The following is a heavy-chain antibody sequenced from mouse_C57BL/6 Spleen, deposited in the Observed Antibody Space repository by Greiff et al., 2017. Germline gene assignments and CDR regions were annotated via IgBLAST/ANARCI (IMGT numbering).Heavy chain of an antibody. D-gene: IGHD2-5*01. J-gene: IGHJ3*01. Sequence: QVQLQQSGAELAKPGASVKLSCKASGYTFTSYWMHWVKPRPGQGLEWIGYINPSIGYTKYNQKFKDKATLTADKSSSTAYMQLSSLTYEDSAVYYCARPFYSNPFAYWGQGTLVTVSA. V-gene: IGHV1-7*01. CDR2: INPSIGYT. CDR3: ARPFYSNPFAY. CDR1: GYTFTSYW.